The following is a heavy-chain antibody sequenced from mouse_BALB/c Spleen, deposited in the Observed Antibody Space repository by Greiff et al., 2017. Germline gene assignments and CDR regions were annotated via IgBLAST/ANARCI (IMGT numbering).Heavy chain of an antibody. D-gene: IGHD2-9*01. Sequence: DVMLVESGGGLVKPGGSLKLSCAASGFTFSSYTMSWVRQTPEKRLEWVATISSGGSYTYYPDSVKGRFTISRDNAKNTLYLQMSSLKSEDTAMYYCTRAYYGYDGYFDYWGQGTTLTVSS. V-gene: IGHV5-6-4*01. CDR1: GFTFSSYT. CDR2: ISSGGSYT. J-gene: IGHJ2*01. CDR3: TRAYYGYDGYFDY.